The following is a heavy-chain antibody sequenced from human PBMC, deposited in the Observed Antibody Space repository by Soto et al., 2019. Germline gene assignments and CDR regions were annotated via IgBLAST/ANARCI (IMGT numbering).Heavy chain of an antibody. D-gene: IGHD1-26*01. V-gene: IGHV2-70*01. CDR1: GFSLSRKGMS. J-gene: IGHJ4*02. Sequence: SGPTLVDATQPLILTCTFSGFSLSRKGMSVSWIRQPPGKALEFLALIDWEEEKFYSPSLRTRLTVPKDTSKSQVVLTLTNVDPVDTSTNIAYMELRSLRSDDTAVFYCARDRGSGSYYARFDYWGQGTLVTVSS. CDR2: IDWEEEK. CDR3: YMELRSLRSDDTAVFYCARDRGSGSYYARFDY.